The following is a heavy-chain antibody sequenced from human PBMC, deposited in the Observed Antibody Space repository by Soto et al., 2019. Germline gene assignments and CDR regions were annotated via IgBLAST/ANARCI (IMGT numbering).Heavy chain of an antibody. CDR2: MNPNSGNT. CDR1: GYTFTSYD. D-gene: IGHD2-15*01. J-gene: IGHJ5*02. Sequence: ASVKVSCKASGYTFTSYDINWVRQATGQGLEWMGWMNPNSGNTGYAQKFQGRVTMTRNTSISTAYMELSSLRSEDTAVYYCARFGPSGGSNHLYPWGQGTLVTVSS. CDR3: ARFGPSGGSNHLYP. V-gene: IGHV1-8*01.